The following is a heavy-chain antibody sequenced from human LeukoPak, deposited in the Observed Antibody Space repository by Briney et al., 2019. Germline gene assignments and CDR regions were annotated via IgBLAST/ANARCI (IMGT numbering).Heavy chain of an antibody. CDR2: MNRNSGNT. CDR3: ALSFRDILTGYSYGMDV. Sequence: ASVKVSCKASVYPFTSYDINWVGPATGQGREWMGCMNRNSGNTGYAQKFPGRDTMTRNTSISTAYMELSSLTAQDTAVYYCALSFRDILTGYSYGMDVWGRGTTVTVSS. V-gene: IGHV1-8*01. J-gene: IGHJ6*02. CDR1: VYPFTSYD. D-gene: IGHD3-9*01.